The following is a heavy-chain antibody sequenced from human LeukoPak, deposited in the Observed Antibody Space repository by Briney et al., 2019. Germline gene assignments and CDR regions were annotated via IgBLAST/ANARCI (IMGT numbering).Heavy chain of an antibody. CDR1: GGTFSNYI. CDR2: IIPTLGIA. D-gene: IGHD6-13*01. Sequence: GSSVKVSCKASGGTFSNYIFSWVRQAPGQGLEWMGRIIPTLGIANYAQQLQGRVTIIADKSTSTAYMELSSLRSEDTAIYYCATFIAAAGVYGGWFDPWGKGTLVTVSA. CDR3: ATFIAAAGVYGGWFDP. V-gene: IGHV1-69*02. J-gene: IGHJ5*02.